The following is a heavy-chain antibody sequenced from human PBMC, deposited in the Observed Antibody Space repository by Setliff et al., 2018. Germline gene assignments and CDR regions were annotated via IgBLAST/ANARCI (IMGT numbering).Heavy chain of an antibody. CDR1: GYTFTSYG. CDR2: ISTYNGDT. V-gene: IGHV1-18*01. D-gene: IGHD5-18*01. Sequence: ASVKVSCKASGYTFTSYGISWVRQAPGQGLEWMGWISTYNGDTDYAQKLQDRLTMTTDTSTSTVYMELRSLTSDDSAFYYCARAPSVELVTIRTNSWFTYWGQGTLVTVSS. J-gene: IGHJ4*02. CDR3: ARAPSVELVTIRTNSWFTY.